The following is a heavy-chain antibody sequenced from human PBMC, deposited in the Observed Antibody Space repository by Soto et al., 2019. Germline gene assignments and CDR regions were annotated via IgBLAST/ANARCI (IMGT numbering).Heavy chain of an antibody. D-gene: IGHD4-17*01. CDR3: AKASAVTTSLYFYYYGVDA. Sequence: VQLLESGGGLVQPGWSLRLSCTASGFTFNHYAMSWVRQAPGKGLEGVSAVSGRGGSTKYADSVKGRLFISRDKSNSTPYLHMDSRRGQDPSVYYWAKASAVTTSLYFYYYGVDAWGEGATGTVSS. V-gene: IGHV3-23*01. J-gene: IGHJ6*01. CDR1: GFTFNHYA. CDR2: VSGRGGST.